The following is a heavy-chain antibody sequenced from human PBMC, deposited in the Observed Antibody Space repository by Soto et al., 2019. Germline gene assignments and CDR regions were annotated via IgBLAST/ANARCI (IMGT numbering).Heavy chain of an antibody. V-gene: IGHV3-74*01. CDR3: AREYEAPNWFDP. J-gene: IGHJ5*02. D-gene: IGHD3-3*01. CDR1: GFXFSSYW. Sequence: GGSLXLSCAASGFXFSSYWMHWVRQAPGKGLVWVSRINSDGSSTSYADSVKGRFTISRDNAKNTLYLQMNSLRAEDTAVYYCAREYEAPNWFDPWGQGTLVTVSS. CDR2: INSDGSST.